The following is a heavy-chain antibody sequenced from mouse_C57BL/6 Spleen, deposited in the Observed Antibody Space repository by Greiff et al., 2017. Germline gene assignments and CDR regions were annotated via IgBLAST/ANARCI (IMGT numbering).Heavy chain of an antibody. D-gene: IGHD4-1*01. CDR2: IDPSDSYT. V-gene: IGHV1-69*01. Sequence: QVQLKQSGAELVMPGASVKLSCKASGYTFTSYWMHWVKQRPGQGLEWIGEIDPSDSYTNYNQKFKGKSTLTVDKSSSTAYMQLSSLTSEDSAVYYCARRLGRLYFDVWGTGTTVTVSS. CDR3: ARRLGRLYFDV. CDR1: GYTFTSYW. J-gene: IGHJ1*03.